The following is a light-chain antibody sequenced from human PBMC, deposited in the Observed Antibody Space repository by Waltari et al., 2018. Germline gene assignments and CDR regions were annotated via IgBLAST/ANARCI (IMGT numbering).Light chain of an antibody. CDR1: SSDVGGSDD. CDR3: CSYAGASTYV. J-gene: IGLJ1*01. CDR2: DVF. V-gene: IGLV2-11*01. Sequence: QSALTQPRSVSGSPGQSVTISCTGTSSDVGGSDDVSWYQQHPGKAPQLIVYDVFKRPSGFPDRFSGSKPGNPASLTISGLQADDEADYYCCSYAGASTYVFGTGTKLTVL.